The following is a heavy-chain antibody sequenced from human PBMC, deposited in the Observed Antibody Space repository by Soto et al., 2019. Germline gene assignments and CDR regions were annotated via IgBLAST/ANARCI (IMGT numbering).Heavy chain of an antibody. J-gene: IGHJ4*02. V-gene: IGHV3-30*18. Sequence: PGGSLRLSXAASGFTFSSYGMHWVRQAPGKGLEWVAVISYDGSNKYYADSVKGRFTISRDNSKNTLYLQMNSLRAEDTAVYYCAKESGYSYGYELDYWGQGTLVTVSS. CDR3: AKESGYSYGYELDY. CDR1: GFTFSSYG. D-gene: IGHD5-18*01. CDR2: ISYDGSNK.